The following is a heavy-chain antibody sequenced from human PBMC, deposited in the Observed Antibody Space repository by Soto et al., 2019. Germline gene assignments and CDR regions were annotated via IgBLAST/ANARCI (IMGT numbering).Heavy chain of an antibody. CDR2: INHSGST. D-gene: IGHD3-3*01. V-gene: IGHV4-34*01. CDR3: ARARLYDFWSGYPPRRYYYYMDV. Sequence: SETLSLTCAVYGGSFSGYYWSWIRQPPGKGLEWIGEINHSGSTNYNPSLKSRVTISVDTSKNQFSLKLSSVTAADTAVYYCARARLYDFWSGYPPRRYYYYMDVRGKRTTVTVSS. CDR1: GGSFSGYY. J-gene: IGHJ6*03.